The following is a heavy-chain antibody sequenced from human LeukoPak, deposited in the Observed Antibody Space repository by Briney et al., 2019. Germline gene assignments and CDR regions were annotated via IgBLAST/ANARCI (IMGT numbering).Heavy chain of an antibody. D-gene: IGHD6-19*01. V-gene: IGHV3-74*01. J-gene: IGHJ3*02. Sequence: GGSLRLSCAASKFTFSTYWMHRVRQAPGKGLVWVSRIISDGSTTSYADSVKGRFTISRDNAKNTLYLQMNSLRAEDTAVYYCAREDVDIAVAASGAFDIWGQGTMVTVSS. CDR3: AREDVDIAVAASGAFDI. CDR1: KFTFSTYW. CDR2: IISDGSTT.